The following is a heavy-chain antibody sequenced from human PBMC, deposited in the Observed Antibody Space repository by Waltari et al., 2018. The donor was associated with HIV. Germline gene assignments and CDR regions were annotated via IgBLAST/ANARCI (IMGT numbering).Heavy chain of an antibody. CDR2: ISWNSDII. Sequence: EMQLVESGGGLVQPGRSLSLSCAALGFNFDHYALYWVRQAPGKGLEWVSGISWNSDIIGYADSVKGRFTISRDNAKNSLYLQMNSLGAEDTALYYCAKDAASIHYYGMDVWGQGTTVTVS. J-gene: IGHJ6*02. V-gene: IGHV3-9*01. CDR3: AKDAASIHYYGMDV. CDR1: GFNFDHYA. D-gene: IGHD2-2*01.